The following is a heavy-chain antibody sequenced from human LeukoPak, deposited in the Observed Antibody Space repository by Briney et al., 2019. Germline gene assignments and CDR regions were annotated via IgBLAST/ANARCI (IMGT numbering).Heavy chain of an antibody. Sequence: APVKVSCKASGYTFTSYAMHWVRQAPGQRLEWMGWINAGNGNTKYSQKFQGRVTITRDTSASTAYMELSSLRSEDTAVYYCARARYYYGSGSYPTFDYWGQGTLVTVSS. CDR3: ARARYYYGSGSYPTFDY. J-gene: IGHJ4*02. V-gene: IGHV1-3*01. CDR1: GYTFTSYA. D-gene: IGHD3-10*01. CDR2: INAGNGNT.